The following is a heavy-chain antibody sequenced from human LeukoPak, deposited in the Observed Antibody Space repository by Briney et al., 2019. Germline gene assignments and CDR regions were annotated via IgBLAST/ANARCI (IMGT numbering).Heavy chain of an antibody. D-gene: IGHD3-10*01. CDR2: ISHDGDNA. V-gene: IGHV3-30*07. Sequence: GGSLRLSCAASGFTFDTYAVHWVRQAPGKGLEWVAFISHDGDNAFYADSVKSRLTISRDNSKNTLYLQMNSLRAEDTAVYYCARDLARYGSGSYDYWGQGTLVTVSS. CDR3: ARDLARYGSGSYDY. CDR1: GFTFDTYA. J-gene: IGHJ4*02.